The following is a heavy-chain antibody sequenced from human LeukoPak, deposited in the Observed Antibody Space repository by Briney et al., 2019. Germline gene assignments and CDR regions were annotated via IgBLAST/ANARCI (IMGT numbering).Heavy chain of an antibody. V-gene: IGHV5-51*01. Sequence: GESLKISCKGSGYSFTSYWIGWVRQMPGKGLEWMGIIYPGDSDTRYSPSFQGQVTISADKSISTAYLQWSSLKASDTAMYYCARTYYYGSGTRCWFDPWGQGTLVTVSS. D-gene: IGHD3-10*01. CDR3: ARTYYYGSGTRCWFDP. CDR1: GYSFTSYW. CDR2: IYPGDSDT. J-gene: IGHJ5*02.